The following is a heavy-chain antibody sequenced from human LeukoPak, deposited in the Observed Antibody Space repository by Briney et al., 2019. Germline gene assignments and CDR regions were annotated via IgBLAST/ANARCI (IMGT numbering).Heavy chain of an antibody. CDR1: GFIFSSYA. CDR3: AKSLAVAGEPYFDY. D-gene: IGHD6-19*01. Sequence: GGSLRLSCAAPGFIFSSYAMSWVRQAPGKGLEWVSAISGSGGSTYYADSVKGRFTISRDNSKNTLFLQMNSLRAEDTAVYYCAKSLAVAGEPYFDYWGQGTLVTVSS. V-gene: IGHV3-23*01. J-gene: IGHJ4*02. CDR2: ISGSGGST.